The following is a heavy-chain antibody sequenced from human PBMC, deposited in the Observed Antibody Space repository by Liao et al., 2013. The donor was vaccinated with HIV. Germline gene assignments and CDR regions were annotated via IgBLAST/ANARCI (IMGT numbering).Heavy chain of an antibody. Sequence: QVQLQESGPGLVKPSQTLSLTCTVSGGSISSSTSYWGWIRQPPGKGLEWIGTIFYSGNTYYNPSLKSRVTISVDRSKNQFSLKLSSVTAADTAVYYCARGTIFGPDYWGQGTLVTVSS. D-gene: IGHD3-3*01. V-gene: IGHV4-39*07. J-gene: IGHJ4*02. CDR2: IFYSGNT. CDR3: ARGTIFGPDY. CDR1: GGSISSSTSY.